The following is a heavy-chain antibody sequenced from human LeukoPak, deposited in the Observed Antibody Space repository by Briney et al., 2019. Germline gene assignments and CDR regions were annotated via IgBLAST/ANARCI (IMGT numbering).Heavy chain of an antibody. CDR2: IKTDGTST. CDR3: ARDRWPSGFDS. CDR1: GFTFSSYW. V-gene: IGHV3-74*01. D-gene: IGHD1-14*01. J-gene: IGHJ4*02. Sequence: GGSLRLPCAASGFTFSSYWMHWVRQAPGKGLVWVSRIKTDGTSTRYADSVEGRFTISRDNAKNTLYLQMNSLRAEDTAVYYCARDRWPSGFDSWGQGTLVTVSS.